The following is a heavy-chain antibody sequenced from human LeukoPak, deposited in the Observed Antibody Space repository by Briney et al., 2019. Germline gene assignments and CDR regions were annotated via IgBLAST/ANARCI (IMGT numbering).Heavy chain of an antibody. CDR2: INHSGST. CDR1: GGSFSGYY. D-gene: IGHD3-22*01. V-gene: IGHV4-34*01. J-gene: IGHJ4*02. Sequence: PSETLSLTCAVYGGSFSGYYWSWIRQPPGKGLEWIGEINHSGSTNYNPSLKSRVTISVDTSKNQFSLKLSSVTAADTAVYYCARGLPDYYDSSGYYYPLEYWGQGTLVTVSS. CDR3: ARGLPDYYDSSGYYYPLEY.